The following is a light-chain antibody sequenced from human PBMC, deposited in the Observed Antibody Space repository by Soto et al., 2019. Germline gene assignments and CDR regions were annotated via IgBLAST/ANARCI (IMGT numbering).Light chain of an antibody. CDR1: RGSFASDS. CDR2: GGN. V-gene: IGLV6-57*04. CDR3: QSYDADNYVV. Sequence: NFMLTQPHSVSESPGKTVVIPCTRSRGSFASDSVQWYQQRPGSAPTTVIFGGNQRPSGVSDRFSASIDSSSKSASLTISGLQTEDEADYYCQSYDADNYVVFGGGTKLTVL. J-gene: IGLJ2*01.